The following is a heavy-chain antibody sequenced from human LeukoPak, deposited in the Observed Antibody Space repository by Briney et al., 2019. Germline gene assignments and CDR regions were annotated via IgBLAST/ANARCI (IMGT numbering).Heavy chain of an antibody. J-gene: IGHJ3*01. CDR3: AKAGVRYFDSSGLYAFDF. V-gene: IGHV4-39*01. CDR2: IYYSGST. D-gene: IGHD3-22*01. Sequence: SETLSLTCAVPGGSISSTGYCWAWIRQPPGKGLEWIGTIYYSGSTYHNTSLKSRITMSVDTSRNQFSLKLSSVDAADTAVYYCAKAGVRYFDSSGLYAFDFWGQGTTVTVSS. CDR1: GGSISSTGYC.